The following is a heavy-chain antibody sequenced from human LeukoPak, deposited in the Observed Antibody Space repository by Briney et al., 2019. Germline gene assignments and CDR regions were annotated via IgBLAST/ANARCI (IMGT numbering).Heavy chain of an antibody. Sequence: PGGSLRLSCAASGFTFSGSAMHWVRQASGKGLEWVGQIRSKANNYATIYAVSVKGRFTISRDDSKNTAYLQMNSLKTEDTAVYYCARGYMTYYFDYWGQGTLVTVSS. D-gene: IGHD1-1*01. V-gene: IGHV3-73*01. CDR2: IRSKANNYAT. CDR3: ARGYMTYYFDY. J-gene: IGHJ4*02. CDR1: GFTFSGSA.